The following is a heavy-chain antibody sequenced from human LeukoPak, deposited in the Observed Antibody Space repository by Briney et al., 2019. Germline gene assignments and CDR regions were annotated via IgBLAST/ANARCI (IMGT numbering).Heavy chain of an antibody. CDR1: GGSISGHY. CDR3: ARIFGSGTFYSFDY. V-gene: IGHV4-59*08. Sequence: SEALSLTCTVSGGSISGHYWTWIRQPPGKGLEWIGYIHYSGSTNYNPSLKSRVTISADTSKSQFSLKLSSVTAADTAVYYCARIFGSGTFYSFDYWGQGTLVTVSS. D-gene: IGHD3-10*01. CDR2: IHYSGST. J-gene: IGHJ4*02.